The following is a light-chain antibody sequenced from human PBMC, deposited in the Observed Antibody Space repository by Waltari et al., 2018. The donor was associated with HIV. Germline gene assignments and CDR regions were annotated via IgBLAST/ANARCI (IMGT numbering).Light chain of an antibody. CDR3: QVWDSSRGLSFV. J-gene: IGLJ1*01. CDR2: DDH. CDR1: NIESKS. Sequence: SYVLIQPPSVSVAPGQTATITCGGNNIESKSVHWYQQQQGQAPVLVVSDDHDRPSGIPERVSGSNSGNTATLTISRVEAGDEADYYCQVWDSSRGLSFVFGSGTKVTVL. V-gene: IGLV3-21*02.